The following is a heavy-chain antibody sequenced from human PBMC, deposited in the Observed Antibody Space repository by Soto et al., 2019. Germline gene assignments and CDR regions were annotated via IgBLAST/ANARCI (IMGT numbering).Heavy chain of an antibody. Sequence: EVQLVESGGGLVQPGGSLRLSCAASGFTVSSNYMSWVRQAPGKGLEWVSVIYSGGSTYYADSVKGRFTISRHNSKNTLYLHMNSLRSEDTTVYYCARVPLYYYYYMDVWGKGTTVTVSS. J-gene: IGHJ6*03. V-gene: IGHV3-53*04. CDR1: GFTVSSNY. CDR2: IYSGGST. CDR3: ARVPLYYYYYMDV.